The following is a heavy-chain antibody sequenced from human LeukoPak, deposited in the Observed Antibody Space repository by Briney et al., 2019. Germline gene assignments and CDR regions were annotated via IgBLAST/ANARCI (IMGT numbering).Heavy chain of an antibody. CDR1: GFTFSSYG. D-gene: IGHD5-18*01. Sequence: GGSLRLSCAASGFTFSSYGMHWVRQAPGKGLEWVAVIWYDGSNKYYADSVKGRFTISRDNSKNTLYLQTNSLRAEDTAVYYCAREHTAMAAFDYWGQGTLVTVSS. CDR2: IWYDGSNK. CDR3: AREHTAMAAFDY. V-gene: IGHV3-33*01. J-gene: IGHJ4*02.